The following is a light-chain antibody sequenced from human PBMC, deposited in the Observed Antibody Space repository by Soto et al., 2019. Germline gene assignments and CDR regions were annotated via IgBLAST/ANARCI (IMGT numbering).Light chain of an antibody. V-gene: IGKV3D-20*02. CDR3: QQRSNWPPLT. J-gene: IGKJ4*01. CDR2: DAS. Sequence: EIVLTQSPGTLSLSPGERATVSCSASQSVSSTYLIWYQQKPGQAPRLLIYDASTRATGIPARFSGSGSGTDFTLTISSLEPEDFAVYYCQQRSNWPPLTFGGGTKVDIK. CDR1: QSVSSTY.